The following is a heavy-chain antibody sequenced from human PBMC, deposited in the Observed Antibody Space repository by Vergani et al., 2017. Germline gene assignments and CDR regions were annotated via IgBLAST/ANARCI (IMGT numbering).Heavy chain of an antibody. CDR2: ISWNSGSI. V-gene: IGHV3-9*01. D-gene: IGHD5-18*01. J-gene: IGHJ4*02. Sequence: EVQLVESGGGLVQPGRSLRLSCAASGFTFDDYAMHWVRQAPGKGLEWVSGISWNSGSIGYADSVKGRFTISRDNAKNSLYMQMNSLRAEDTALYYCAKDIQLWSHTFDYWGQGTLVIVSS. CDR3: AKDIQLWSHTFDY. CDR1: GFTFDDYA.